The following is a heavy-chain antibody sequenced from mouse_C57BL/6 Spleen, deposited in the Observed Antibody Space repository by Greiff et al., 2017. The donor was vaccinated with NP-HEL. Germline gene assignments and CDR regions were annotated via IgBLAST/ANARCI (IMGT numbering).Heavy chain of an antibody. CDR3: ARKASYYGSSYDYFDY. CDR1: GYAFTNYL. V-gene: IGHV1-54*01. D-gene: IGHD1-1*01. Sequence: QVQLQQSGAELVRPGTSVKVSCKASGYAFTNYLIEWVKQRPGQGLEWIGVINPGSGGTNYNEKFKGKATLTADKSSSTAYMQLSSLTSEDSAVYFCARKASYYGSSYDYFDYWGQGTTLTVSS. CDR2: INPGSGGT. J-gene: IGHJ2*01.